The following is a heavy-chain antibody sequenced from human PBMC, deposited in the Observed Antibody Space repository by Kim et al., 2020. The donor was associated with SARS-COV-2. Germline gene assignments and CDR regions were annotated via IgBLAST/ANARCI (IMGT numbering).Heavy chain of an antibody. V-gene: IGHV4-31*02. J-gene: IGHJ4*02. Sequence: YNPSLKSRVTISVDTSKNQFSLKLSSVTAADTAVYYCARGDYGDYVTFDYWGQGTLVTVSS. CDR3: ARGDYGDYVTFDY. D-gene: IGHD4-17*01.